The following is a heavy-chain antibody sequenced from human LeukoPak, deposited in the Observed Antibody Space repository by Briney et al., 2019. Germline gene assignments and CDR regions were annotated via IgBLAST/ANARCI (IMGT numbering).Heavy chain of an antibody. CDR1: GFTSSSYD. CDR2: ISTISSTK. Sequence: PGGSLRLSCAASGFTSSSYDMNWVRQAPGKGLEWVSYISTISSTKYYADSVKGRFTISRDNAKNSLYLQMNSLRDEDTAVYYCARGKIGYYYGDYDGYWGQGTLVTVSS. D-gene: IGHD4-17*01. J-gene: IGHJ4*02. V-gene: IGHV3-48*02. CDR3: ARGKIGYYYGDYDGY.